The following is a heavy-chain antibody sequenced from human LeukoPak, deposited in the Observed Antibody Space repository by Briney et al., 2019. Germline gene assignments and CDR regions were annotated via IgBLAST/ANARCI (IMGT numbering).Heavy chain of an antibody. D-gene: IGHD5-18*01. J-gene: IGHJ4*02. CDR3: CYSYGRENFDY. CDR1: DASISSYY. V-gene: IGHV4-59*08. CDR2: IYYSGST. Sequence: PSETLSLTCTVNDASISSYYWSWIRQPPGKGLEWIGYIYYSGSTNYNPSLKSRVTISVDTSKNHFSLRLNSVTAADTAVYYCCYSYGRENFDYWGQGTLVTVSS.